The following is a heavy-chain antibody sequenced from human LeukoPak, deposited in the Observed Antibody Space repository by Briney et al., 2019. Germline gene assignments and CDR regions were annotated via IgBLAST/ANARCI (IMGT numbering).Heavy chain of an antibody. J-gene: IGHJ4*02. Sequence: PGGSLRLSRAAFGFTFSSYEMNWVRQAPGKGLEWVSYIGISGSTTSYADSVKGRFTISRDNSKSTLYLQMDSLIAEDMAVYFCARSQGGYCDYWGQGTLVTVSS. CDR1: GFTFSSYE. V-gene: IGHV3-48*03. CDR3: ARSQGGYCDY. CDR2: IGISGSTT.